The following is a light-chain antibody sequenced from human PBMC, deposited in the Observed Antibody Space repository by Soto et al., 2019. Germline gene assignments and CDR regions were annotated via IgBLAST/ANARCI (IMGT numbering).Light chain of an antibody. CDR2: DAS. CDR3: QQYDTYPWT. V-gene: IGKV1-5*01. CDR1: QSISMW. J-gene: IGKJ1*01. Sequence: DIEMTQSPSTLSASVGDRVTLTCRASQSISMWLAWYQQKPGKAPKFLIYDASTLESGVPSRFSGSGSGTEFTLTISSLQPDDFATYYCQQYDTYPWTFXQGTKVDIK.